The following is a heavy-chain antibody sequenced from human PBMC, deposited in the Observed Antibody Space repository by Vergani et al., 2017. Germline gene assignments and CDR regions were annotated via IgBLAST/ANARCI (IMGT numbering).Heavy chain of an antibody. CDR1: GGSISSSSYY. CDR2: IYYSGST. D-gene: IGHD6-13*01. J-gene: IGHJ4*02. CDR3: ASQYSSKGLCNY. Sequence: QLQLQESGPGLVKPSETLSLTCTVSGGSISSSSYYWGWIRQPPGKGLEWIGSIYYSGSTYYNPSLKSRVTISVDTSKNQFSLKLSSVTAADTAVYYCASQYSSKGLCNYWGQGTLVTVSS. V-gene: IGHV4-39*07.